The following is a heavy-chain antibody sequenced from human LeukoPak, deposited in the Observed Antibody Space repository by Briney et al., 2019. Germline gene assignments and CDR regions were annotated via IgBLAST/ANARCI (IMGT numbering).Heavy chain of an antibody. V-gene: IGHV4-4*07. J-gene: IGHJ5*02. CDR2: IYTSGST. Sequence: KPSETLSLTCTVSGGSISSYYWSWIRQPAGKGLEWIGRIYTSGSTNYNPSLKSRVTMSVDTSKNQFSLKLSSVTAADTAVYYCARTVSAPAAIYNWFDPWGQGTLVTVSS. CDR3: ARTVSAPAAIYNWFDP. D-gene: IGHD2-2*02. CDR1: GGSISSYY.